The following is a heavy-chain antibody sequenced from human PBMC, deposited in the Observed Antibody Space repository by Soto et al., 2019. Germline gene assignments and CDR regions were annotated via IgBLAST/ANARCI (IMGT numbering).Heavy chain of an antibody. CDR1: GYTFTSYY. CDR3: ARDGELYSGYDSSDY. Sequence: GASVKVSCKASGYTFTSYYVHWVRQAPGQGLEWMGIINPSGGSTSYAQKFQGRVTMTRDTSTSTVYMELSSLRSEDTAVYYCARDGELYSGYDSSDYWGQGTLVTVSS. J-gene: IGHJ4*02. D-gene: IGHD5-12*01. CDR2: INPSGGST. V-gene: IGHV1-46*01.